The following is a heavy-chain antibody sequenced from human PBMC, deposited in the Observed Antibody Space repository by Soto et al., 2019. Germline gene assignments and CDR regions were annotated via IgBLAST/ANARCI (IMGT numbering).Heavy chain of an antibody. CDR3: ARGIIPDFRRHMDV. CDR2: IIHTGAT. J-gene: IGHJ6*03. CDR1: GGSFSGHY. D-gene: IGHD3-3*01. Sequence: QVQLDQWGPGVLKPSETLSLTCKVYGGSFSGHYWSWIRQAPGRGLELIAEIIHTGATHYDPSLKSRVTVSLDTSKNQFSLNLTSVTAADTAVYYCARGIIPDFRRHMDVWGKGTTVTVAS. V-gene: IGHV4-34*01.